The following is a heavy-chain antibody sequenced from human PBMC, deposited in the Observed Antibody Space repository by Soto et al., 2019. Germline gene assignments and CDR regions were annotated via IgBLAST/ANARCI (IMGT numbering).Heavy chain of an antibody. Sequence: QVQLQESGPGLVKPSQTLSLTCTVSGGSISSGDYYWSWIRQPPGKGLEWIGYIYYSGSTYYNPSLKSRVTISVDTSKNQFSLKLSSVTAADTAVYYCARGGYCSGGSCGYGMDVWGQGTTVTVSS. CDR3: ARGGYCSGGSCGYGMDV. CDR2: IYYSGST. D-gene: IGHD2-15*01. V-gene: IGHV4-30-4*01. J-gene: IGHJ6*02. CDR1: GGSISSGDYY.